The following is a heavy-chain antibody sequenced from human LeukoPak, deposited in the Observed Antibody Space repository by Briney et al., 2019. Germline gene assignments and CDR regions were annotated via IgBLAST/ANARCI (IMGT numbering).Heavy chain of an antibody. J-gene: IGHJ4*02. Sequence: PGGSLRLSCAASGFTFSSYSMNWVRQAPGKGLEWVSSISSSSSYIYYADSVKGRFTISRDNSKNTLFVQMDSLRIEDTAVYYCMSVGSSGRGDYWGQGTLVTVSS. CDR1: GFTFSSYS. CDR2: ISSSSSYI. V-gene: IGHV3-21*01. CDR3: MSVGSSGRGDY. D-gene: IGHD6-19*01.